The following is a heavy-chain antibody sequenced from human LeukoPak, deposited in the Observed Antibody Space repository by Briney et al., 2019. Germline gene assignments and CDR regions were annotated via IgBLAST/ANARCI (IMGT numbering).Heavy chain of an antibody. J-gene: IGHJ4*02. D-gene: IGHD3-10*01. CDR1: GGSISGSISGTY. CDR2: IHSSGST. CDR3: ARGSQNYYNPFDN. V-gene: IGHV4-4*07. Sequence: PSETLSLTCTDSGGSISGSISGTYWSWVRQPAGKGLEWIGRIHSSGSTKYNPSLKSRVTMSVDTSKNQLFLRLTSVTAADTALYYCARGSQNYYNPFDNWGQGTLVTVS.